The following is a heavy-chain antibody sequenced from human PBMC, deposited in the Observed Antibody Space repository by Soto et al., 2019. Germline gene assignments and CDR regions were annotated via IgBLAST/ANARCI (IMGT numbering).Heavy chain of an antibody. Sequence: GESLKISCKGSGYSFTSYCIGWVRQMPGKGLEWMGIIYPGDSDTRYSPSFQGQVTISADKSISTAYLQWSSLKASDTAMYYCATSIMYDILTGYYYYGMDVWGQGTTVTVSS. D-gene: IGHD3-9*01. CDR1: GYSFTSYC. V-gene: IGHV5-51*01. J-gene: IGHJ6*02. CDR3: ATSIMYDILTGYYYYGMDV. CDR2: IYPGDSDT.